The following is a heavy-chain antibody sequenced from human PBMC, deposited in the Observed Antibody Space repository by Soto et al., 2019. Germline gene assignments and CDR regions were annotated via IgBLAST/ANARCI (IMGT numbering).Heavy chain of an antibody. J-gene: IGHJ4*02. V-gene: IGHV3-30-3*01. CDR1: GFTCSSYA. CDR2: ISYDGSNK. D-gene: IGHD2-21*02. Sequence: QVQLVESGGGVVQPGRSLRLSCAASGFTCSSYAIHWVRQAPGKGLELVAVISYDGSNKYYADSLKGRFTISRDNSNNTLYVHMSSLRAEDTAVYYCARVGGYCGGVCYWSYQFRWGQGTLVTVSS. CDR3: ARVGGYCGGVCYWSYQFR.